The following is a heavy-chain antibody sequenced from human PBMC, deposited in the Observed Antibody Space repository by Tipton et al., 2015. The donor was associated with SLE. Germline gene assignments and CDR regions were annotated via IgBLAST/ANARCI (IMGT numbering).Heavy chain of an antibody. Sequence: TLSLTCTVAGDSISSSHWSWIRQPPGKGLEWIGNVFYSRSTNYNPSLEGRITISVDTANNHFSLRLTSVTAADTAVYHCARVGNTAMIMPYWFFDLWGRGTLVTVSS. J-gene: IGHJ2*01. CDR3: ARVGNTAMIMPYWFFDL. CDR2: VFYSRST. D-gene: IGHD5-18*01. V-gene: IGHV4-59*07. CDR1: GDSISSSH.